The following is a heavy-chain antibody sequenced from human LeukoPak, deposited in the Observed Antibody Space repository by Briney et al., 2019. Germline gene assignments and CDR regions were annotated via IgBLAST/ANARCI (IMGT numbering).Heavy chain of an antibody. D-gene: IGHD3-9*01. CDR2: IRYDGSNK. Sequence: GGSLRLSCAASGFTFSSYGMHWVRQAPGKGLEWVAFIRYDGSNKYYADSVKGRFTISRDNSKNTLYLQMNSLRAEDTAVYYCAKNRAVLRYFGGADAFDIWGQGTMVTVSS. J-gene: IGHJ3*02. CDR1: GFTFSSYG. CDR3: AKNRAVLRYFGGADAFDI. V-gene: IGHV3-30*02.